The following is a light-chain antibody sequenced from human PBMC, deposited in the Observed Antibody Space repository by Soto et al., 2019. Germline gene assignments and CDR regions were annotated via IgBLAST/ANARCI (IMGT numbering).Light chain of an antibody. Sequence: EIVLTLSPAILSVTPGERVTLSCRASQSVSNKLGWYQHKPGQAPRLLIYDTSTRAAGTPARFTGSGSGTDFTLTISSLQSEDFAVYYCQQYNTWRSISFGQGTRLEIK. CDR2: DTS. CDR1: QSVSNK. CDR3: QQYNTWRSIS. V-gene: IGKV3-15*01. J-gene: IGKJ5*01.